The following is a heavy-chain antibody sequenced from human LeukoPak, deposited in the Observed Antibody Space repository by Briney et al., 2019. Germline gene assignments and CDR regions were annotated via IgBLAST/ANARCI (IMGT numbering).Heavy chain of an antibody. V-gene: IGHV1-69*01. CDR1: GGTFSSYA. D-gene: IGHD2-15*01. J-gene: IGHJ6*02. Sequence: EASAKVSCKASGGTFSSYAISWVRQAPGQGLEWMGGIIPIFGTANYAQKFQGGVTITADESTSTAYMELSSLRSEDTAVYYCARGSRRRDLLLSYSGMDVWGQGTTVTVSS. CDR2: IIPIFGTA. CDR3: ARGSRRRDLLLSYSGMDV.